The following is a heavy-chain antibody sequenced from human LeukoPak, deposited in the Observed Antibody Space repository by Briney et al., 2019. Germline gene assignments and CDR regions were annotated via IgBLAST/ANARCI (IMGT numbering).Heavy chain of an antibody. CDR3: ARVAFRSSSYISGIDY. CDR2: IYSGGST. J-gene: IGHJ4*02. Sequence: QPGGSLRLSCAASGFIVSGNYMSWVRQAPGKGLKWVSVIYSGGSTYYADSVKGRFTISRDNSKNTLFLQMNTLRAEDTAVYYCARVAFRSSSYISGIDYWGQGTLVTVSS. V-gene: IGHV3-53*01. D-gene: IGHD1-20*01. CDR1: GFIVSGNY.